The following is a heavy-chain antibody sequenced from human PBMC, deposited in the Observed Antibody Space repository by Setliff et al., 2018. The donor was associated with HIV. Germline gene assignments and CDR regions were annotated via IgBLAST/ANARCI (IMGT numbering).Heavy chain of an antibody. D-gene: IGHD3-22*01. J-gene: IGHJ4*02. Sequence: SETLSLTCTVSGGSISSSSYYWGWIRQPPGKGLEWIGSIYYSGSTYYNPSLKSRVTISVDTSKNQFSLKLSSVTAADTAVYYCATRFSDDGSGYYYSRWGQGTLVTVSS. CDR1: GGSISSSSYY. CDR3: ATRFSDDGSGYYYSR. V-gene: IGHV4-39*01. CDR2: IYYSGST.